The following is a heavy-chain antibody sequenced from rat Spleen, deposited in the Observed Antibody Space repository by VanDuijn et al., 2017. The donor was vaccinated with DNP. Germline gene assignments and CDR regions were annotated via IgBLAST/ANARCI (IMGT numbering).Heavy chain of an antibody. J-gene: IGHJ4*01. V-gene: IGHV5-22*01. Sequence: EVQLVESGGGLVQPGRSLKLSCAASGFTFSDYYMAWVRQAPTKGLEWVAYISYDGGSTYYGDSVKGRFTISRDNAKSTLYLQMNSLRSEDMATYYCARQGYYSSYGAMDAWGQGTSVTVSS. CDR3: ARQGYYSSYGAMDA. CDR2: ISYDGGST. D-gene: IGHD1-2*01. CDR1: GFTFSDYY.